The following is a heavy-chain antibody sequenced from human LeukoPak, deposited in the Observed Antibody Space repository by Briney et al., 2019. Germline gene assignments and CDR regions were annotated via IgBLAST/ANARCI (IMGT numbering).Heavy chain of an antibody. J-gene: IGHJ5*02. D-gene: IGHD3-3*01. CDR3: ARLQDYDFWSGYYRKYNWFDP. CDR1: GFTFSDYY. Sequence: GGSLRLSCAASGFTFSDYYMSWIRQAPGKGLEWVSSISSSSSYIYYADSVKGRFTISRDNAKNSLYLQMNSLRAEDTAVYYCARLQDYDFWSGYYRKYNWFDPWGQGTLVTVSS. V-gene: IGHV3-11*06. CDR2: ISSSSSYI.